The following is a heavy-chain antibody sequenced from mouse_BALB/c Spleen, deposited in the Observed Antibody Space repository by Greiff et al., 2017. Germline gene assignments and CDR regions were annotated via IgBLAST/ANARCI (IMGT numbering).Heavy chain of an antibody. Sequence: VKLMESGAELARPGASVKLSCKASGYTFTSYWMQWVKQRPGQGLEWIGAIYPGDGDTRYTQKFKGKATLTADKSSSTAYMQLSSLASEDSAVYYCARYDYDVAYWGQGTLVTVSA. J-gene: IGHJ3*01. CDR2: IYPGDGDT. V-gene: IGHV1-87*01. CDR3: ARYDYDVAY. CDR1: GYTFTSYW. D-gene: IGHD2-4*01.